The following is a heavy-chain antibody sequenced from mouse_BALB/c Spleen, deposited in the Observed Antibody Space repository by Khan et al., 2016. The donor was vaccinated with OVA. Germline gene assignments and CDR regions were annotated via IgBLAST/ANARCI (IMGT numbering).Heavy chain of an antibody. CDR1: AFSLSRYN. Sequence: QVQLKESGPGLVAPSQSLSITCTVSAFSLSRYNIHWVRQPPGKGLEWLGMIWGGGGTDYNSTLKSRLNISKDNSKSQVFLKMNSLQTDDTAMYYCARAYYRYDGYYAMDYWGQGTSVTASS. CDR2: IWGGGGT. D-gene: IGHD2-14*01. V-gene: IGHV2-6-4*01. CDR3: ARAYYRYDGYYAMDY. J-gene: IGHJ4*01.